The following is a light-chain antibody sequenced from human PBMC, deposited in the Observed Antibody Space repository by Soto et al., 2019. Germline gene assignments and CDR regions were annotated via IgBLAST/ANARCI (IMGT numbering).Light chain of an antibody. CDR1: QSLSSNY. CDR3: QQYGSSPST. V-gene: IGKV3-20*01. CDR2: GAS. J-gene: IGKJ2*01. Sequence: EIVLTQSPGTLSLSPGERATLSCRASQSLSSNYLAWYQQKPGQAPRLLIFGASSRATGIPDRFSGSGSGTDFTLTISRLEPEDFAVYYCQQYGSSPSTFGQGTKLDIK.